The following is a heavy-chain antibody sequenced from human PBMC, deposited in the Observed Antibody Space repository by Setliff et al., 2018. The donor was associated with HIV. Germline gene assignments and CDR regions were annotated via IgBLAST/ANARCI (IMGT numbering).Heavy chain of an antibody. CDR1: GGSFSGYY. CDR3: ARAGVYYDSSGYCIYY. J-gene: IGHJ4*02. Sequence: SETLSLTCAVDGGSFSGYYWSWIRQPPGKGLEWIGEINHSGSTNYNPSLKGRVTISVDTSKNQFSLKLSSVTAADTAVYYCARAGVYYDSSGYCIYYWGQGTLFTVSS. V-gene: IGHV4-34*01. CDR2: INHSGST. D-gene: IGHD3-22*01.